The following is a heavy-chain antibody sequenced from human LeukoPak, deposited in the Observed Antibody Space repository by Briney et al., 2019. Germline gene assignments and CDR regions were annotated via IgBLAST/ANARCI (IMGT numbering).Heavy chain of an antibody. CDR2: IWYDGTNK. V-gene: IGHV3-30*02. CDR1: GFTFSSYG. Sequence: GGSLRLSCAASGFTFSSYGMHWVRQAPGKGLEWVAVIWYDGTNKYYADSVNGRFTISRDNSKNTLYLQMNSLRAGDTAVYYCAKDRDYDIPFDYWGQGTLVTVSS. CDR3: AKDRDYDIPFDY. D-gene: IGHD3-9*01. J-gene: IGHJ4*02.